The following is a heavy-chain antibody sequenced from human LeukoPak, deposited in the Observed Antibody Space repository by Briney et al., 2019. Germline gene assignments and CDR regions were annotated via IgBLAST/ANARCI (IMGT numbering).Heavy chain of an antibody. CDR2: ISSSSTTI. Sequence: PGGSLRLSCAASGFTFSNYSLNWVRQAPGKGLEWVSYISSSSTTIYYADSVKGRFTISRDNAKNSLYLQMNSLRDEDTAVYYCARGNCGGDCYAFDYWAQGTLVTVSS. V-gene: IGHV3-48*02. J-gene: IGHJ4*02. D-gene: IGHD2-21*02. CDR3: ARGNCGGDCYAFDY. CDR1: GFTFSNYS.